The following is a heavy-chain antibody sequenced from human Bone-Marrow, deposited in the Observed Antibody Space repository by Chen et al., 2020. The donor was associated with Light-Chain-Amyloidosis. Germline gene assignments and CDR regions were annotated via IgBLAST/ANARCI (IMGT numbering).Heavy chain of an antibody. CDR3: ARRGDGYNFDY. D-gene: IGHD5-12*01. V-gene: IGHV5-51*01. CDR1: GYTFPNYW. CDR2: IYPDDSDA. Sequence: EVQLEQSGPEVKKPGESLKISCKGSGYTFPNYWIGWVRQMPGKGLEWTGVIYPDDSDARYSPSFEGQVTISADKSITTAYLQWRSLKASDTAMYYCARRGDGYNFDYWGQGTLVTVSS. J-gene: IGHJ4*02.